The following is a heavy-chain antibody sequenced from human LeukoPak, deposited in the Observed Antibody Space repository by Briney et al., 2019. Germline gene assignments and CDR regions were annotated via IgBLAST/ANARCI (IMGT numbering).Heavy chain of an antibody. J-gene: IGHJ4*02. D-gene: IGHD3-22*01. CDR2: INHSGST. Sequence: SEPLSLTCAVYGGSFSGYYWSWIRQPPGKGLERIGEINHSGSTNYNPSLKSRVTISVDTSKNQFSLKLSSVTAADTAVYYCARGVSDYYDSSGYTPLDYWGQGTLVTVSS. CDR3: ARGVSDYYDSSGYTPLDY. CDR1: GGSFSGYY. V-gene: IGHV4-34*01.